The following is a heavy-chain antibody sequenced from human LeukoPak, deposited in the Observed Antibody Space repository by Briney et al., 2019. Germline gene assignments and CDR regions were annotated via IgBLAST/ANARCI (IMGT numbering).Heavy chain of an antibody. D-gene: IGHD5-18*01. CDR1: GFTFSNYW. V-gene: IGHV3-7*01. CDR3: AKGIVYSYGSDAFDI. J-gene: IGHJ3*02. Sequence: GGSLRLSCEGSGFTFSNYWMGWVRQAPGKGPQWVANIKTDGSEKYYVDSVKGRFTISRDNAKNSLYLQMNSLRAEDTAVYYCAKGIVYSYGSDAFDIWGQGTMVTVSS. CDR2: IKTDGSEK.